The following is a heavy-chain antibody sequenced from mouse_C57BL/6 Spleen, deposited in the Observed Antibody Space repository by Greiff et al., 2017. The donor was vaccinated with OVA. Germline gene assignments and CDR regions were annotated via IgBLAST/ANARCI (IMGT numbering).Heavy chain of an antibody. CDR1: GFSFNTYA. CDR3: VRTGTGLMDY. CDR2: IRSKSNNYAT. D-gene: IGHD4-1*01. V-gene: IGHV10-1*01. J-gene: IGHJ4*01. Sequence: EVQRVESGGGLVQPKGSLKLSCAASGFSFNTYAMNWVRQAPGKGLEWVARIRSKSNNYATYYADSVKDRFTISRDDSESMLYLQMNNLKTEDTAMYYCVRTGTGLMDYWGQGTSVTVSS.